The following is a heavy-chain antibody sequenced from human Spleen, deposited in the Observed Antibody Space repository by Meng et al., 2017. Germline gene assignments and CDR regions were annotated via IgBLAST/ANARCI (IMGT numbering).Heavy chain of an antibody. D-gene: IGHD6-19*01. J-gene: IGHJ4*02. V-gene: IGHV1-18*01. CDR1: GYTYTDYQ. CDR2: IHPSGHP. Sequence: QLQLGQSGAEVKKPGASVKFSCKASGYTYTDYQTDWVRQAPGQGHEWMGWIHPSGHPTYAQKFQGRVTMTIDTSTTTASMELRSLRSDDSALYYCVKHSSDWSLDSWGQGTLVTVSS. CDR3: VKHSSDWSLDS.